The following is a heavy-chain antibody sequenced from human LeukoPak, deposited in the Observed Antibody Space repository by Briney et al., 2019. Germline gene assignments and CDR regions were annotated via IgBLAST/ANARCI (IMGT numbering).Heavy chain of an antibody. V-gene: IGHV1-69*13. CDR3: AKGAAAGTYNWFDP. Sequence: GASVKVYCKASGGTFSSYAISWVRQAPGQGLEWMGGIIPIFGTANYAQKFQGRVTITADESTSTAYMELSSLRSEDTAVYYCAKGAAAGTYNWFDPWGQGTLVTVSS. J-gene: IGHJ5*02. CDR2: IIPIFGTA. D-gene: IGHD6-13*01. CDR1: GGTFSSYA.